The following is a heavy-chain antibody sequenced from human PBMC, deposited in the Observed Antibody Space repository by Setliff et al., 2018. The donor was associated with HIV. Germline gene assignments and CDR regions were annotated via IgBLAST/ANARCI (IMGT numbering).Heavy chain of an antibody. CDR3: ARYNYGYRWYLDL. CDR2: IWYDGSNK. V-gene: IGHV3-33*01. CDR1: GFTFSSFG. D-gene: IGHD5-18*01. J-gene: IGHJ2*01. Sequence: PGGSLRLSCAASGFTFSSFGMHWVRQAPGKGLEWVAFIWYDGSNKYYADSVKGRFTISRDNSKNTLYLQMNSLRAEDTAVYYCARYNYGYRWYLDLWGRGTLVTVSS.